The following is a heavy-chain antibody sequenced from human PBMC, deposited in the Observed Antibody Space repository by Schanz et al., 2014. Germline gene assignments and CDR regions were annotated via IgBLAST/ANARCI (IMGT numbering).Heavy chain of an antibody. CDR2: INPNTGNS. CDR1: GYIFTGNY. Sequence: QVQLVQSGAEVKKPGASVKVSCKASGYIFTGNYYHWVRQAPGQGLEWMGRINPNTGNSNYAQKFQGRVTMTSDTSISTAYMVLSRLRSDDTAIYYCARDGGGPTVTTGYYGMDVWGQGTTVTVSS. V-gene: IGHV1-2*06. J-gene: IGHJ6*02. CDR3: ARDGGGPTVTTGYYGMDV. D-gene: IGHD4-17*01.